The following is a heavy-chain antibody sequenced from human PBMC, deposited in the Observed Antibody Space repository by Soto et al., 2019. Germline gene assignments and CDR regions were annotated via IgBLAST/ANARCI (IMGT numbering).Heavy chain of an antibody. CDR3: AAETYGDLKTDYYYYYYMDV. D-gene: IGHD4-17*01. CDR2: IVVGSGNT. J-gene: IGHJ6*03. Sequence: SVKVSCKASGFTFTSSAMQWVRQARGQRLEWIGWIVVGSGNTNYAQKFQERVTITRDMSTSTAYMELSSLRSEDTAVYYCAAETYGDLKTDYYYYYYMDVWGKGTTVTVSS. CDR1: GFTFTSSA. V-gene: IGHV1-58*02.